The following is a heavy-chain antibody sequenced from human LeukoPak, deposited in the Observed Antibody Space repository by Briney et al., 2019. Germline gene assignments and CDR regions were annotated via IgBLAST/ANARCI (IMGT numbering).Heavy chain of an antibody. Sequence: GASVKVSCKASGYTFTSYYMHWVRQAPGQGLEWMGIINPSGGSTSYAQKLQGRVTMTTDTSTSTAYMELRSLRSDDTAVYYCARGAALLYFFDYWGQGTLVTVSS. J-gene: IGHJ4*02. D-gene: IGHD2-21*01. CDR2: INPSGGST. V-gene: IGHV1-46*01. CDR3: ARGAALLYFFDY. CDR1: GYTFTSYY.